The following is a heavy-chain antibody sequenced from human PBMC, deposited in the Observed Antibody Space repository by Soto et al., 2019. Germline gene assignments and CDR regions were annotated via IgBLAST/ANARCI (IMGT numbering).Heavy chain of an antibody. V-gene: IGHV3-21*01. CDR3: ARGLRRTGTTSPRGTDV. J-gene: IGHJ6*02. CDR1: GFPFSSYS. Sequence: PGGSLRLSCAGSGFPFSSYSMNLVRQSPGKGLEWVSSISSSSSYIYYADSVKGRFTISRDNAKNSLYLKMNSLRAEETAVYYSARGLRRTGTTSPRGTDVSGQGTAITVSS. CDR2: ISSSSSYI. D-gene: IGHD1-7*01.